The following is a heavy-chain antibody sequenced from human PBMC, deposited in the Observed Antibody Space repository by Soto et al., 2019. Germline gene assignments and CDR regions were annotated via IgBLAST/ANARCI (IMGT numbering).Heavy chain of an antibody. CDR3: ATAGRVYDYVWGSYRYTAFDY. J-gene: IGHJ4*02. D-gene: IGHD3-16*02. CDR2: FDPEDGET. CDR1: GYTLTELS. V-gene: IGHV1-24*01. Sequence: GASVKVSCKVSGYTLTELSMHWVRQAPGKGLEWMGGFDPEDGETIYAQKFQGRVTMTEDTSTDTAYMELSSLRSEDTAVYYCATAGRVYDYVWGSYRYTAFDYWGQGTLVTVPQ.